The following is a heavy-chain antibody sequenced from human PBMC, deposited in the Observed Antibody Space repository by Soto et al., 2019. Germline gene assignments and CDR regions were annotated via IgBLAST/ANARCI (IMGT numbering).Heavy chain of an antibody. CDR2: INPSGGST. D-gene: IGHD1-26*01. V-gene: IGHV1-46*01. CDR1: GYTFTSYY. CDR3: ARDSVGDYDGMDV. J-gene: IGHJ6*02. Sequence: ASVKVSFKASGYTFTSYYIHWVRQAPGQGLEWMGIINPSGGSTSYAQKFQGRVAMTRDTSTSTVYMELSSLRSEDTAVYYCARDSVGDYDGMDVWGQGTTVTVSS.